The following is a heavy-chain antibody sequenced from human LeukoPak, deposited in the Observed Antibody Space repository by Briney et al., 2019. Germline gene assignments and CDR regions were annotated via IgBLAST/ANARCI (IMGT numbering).Heavy chain of an antibody. D-gene: IGHD3-16*02. CDR1: GYTFTGYY. CDR2: INPNSGGT. Sequence: PMASVKVSCKASGYTFTGYYMHWVRQAPGQGLEWMGRINPNSGGTNYAQKFQGRVTMTRDTSISTAYMELSRLRSDGTAVYYCARDHHDYVWGSYRPFDYWGQGTLVTVSS. CDR3: ARDHHDYVWGSYRPFDY. J-gene: IGHJ4*02. V-gene: IGHV1-2*06.